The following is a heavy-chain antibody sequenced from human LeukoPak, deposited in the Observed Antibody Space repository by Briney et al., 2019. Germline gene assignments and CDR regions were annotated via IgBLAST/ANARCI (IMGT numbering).Heavy chain of an antibody. J-gene: IGHJ4*02. V-gene: IGHV3-48*02. CDR3: AREYLAVAEV. D-gene: IGHD6-19*01. CDR1: GFIFSSYS. CDR2: ISSSSSTI. Sequence: GGSLRLSCAASGFIFSSYSMNWVRQAPGKGLEWVSYISSSSSTIYYADSVKGRFTISRDNAKNSLYLQTNSLRDEDTAVYYCAREYLAVAEVWGQGTLVTVSS.